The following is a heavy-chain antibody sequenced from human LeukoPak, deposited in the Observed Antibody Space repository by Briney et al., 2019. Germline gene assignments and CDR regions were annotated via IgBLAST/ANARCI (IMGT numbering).Heavy chain of an antibody. Sequence: GGSLRLSCAAAGFTFSSYAMSWVRQAPGKGLEWVSAISGSGGSTYYADSVKGRFTISRDNSKNTLYLQMNSLRAEDTAAYYCAKDATKYPSSSSWFFDYWGQGILVTVSS. D-gene: IGHD6-13*01. CDR2: ISGSGGST. V-gene: IGHV3-23*01. CDR1: GFTFSSYA. CDR3: AKDATKYPSSSSWFFDY. J-gene: IGHJ4*02.